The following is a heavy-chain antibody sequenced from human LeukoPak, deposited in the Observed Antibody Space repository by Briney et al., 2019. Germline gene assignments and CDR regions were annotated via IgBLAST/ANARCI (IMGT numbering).Heavy chain of an antibody. V-gene: IGHV3-48*03. CDR1: GFTFSNYE. J-gene: IGHJ4*02. Sequence: PGGSLRLSCGASGFTFSNYEMNWVRQAPGKGLEWVSYISSSGSTIYYAESVKGRFTISRDNAKNSLYLQMNSLRVEDTAVYYCARNPRYYYGSGTSGAEGYWGQGTLVTVSS. CDR2: ISSSGSTI. CDR3: ARNPRYYYGSGTSGAEGY. D-gene: IGHD3-10*01.